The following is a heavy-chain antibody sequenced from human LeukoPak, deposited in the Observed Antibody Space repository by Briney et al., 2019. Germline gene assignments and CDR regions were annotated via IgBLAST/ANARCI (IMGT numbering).Heavy chain of an antibody. CDR2: IKQDGREK. V-gene: IGHV3-7*01. CDR3: ARDLDPSSSPFPYYFDY. J-gene: IGHJ4*02. Sequence: GGSLRLSCAASGFTFSSYWMSWVRQAPERGLGWVAYIKQDGREKDYVDSVKGRFTISRDNAKNSLYLQMNSLRAEDTALYSCARDLDPSSSPFPYYFDYWGQGTLVTVSS. CDR1: GFTFSSYW. D-gene: IGHD6-6*01.